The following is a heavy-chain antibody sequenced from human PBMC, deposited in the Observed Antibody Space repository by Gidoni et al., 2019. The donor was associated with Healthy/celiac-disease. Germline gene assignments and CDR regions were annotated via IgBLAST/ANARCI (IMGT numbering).Heavy chain of an antibody. CDR3: ARDGGSTGYYYGMDV. V-gene: IGHV3-30-3*01. J-gene: IGHJ6*02. Sequence: QVQLVESGGGVVQPGRSLRLSCAASGFTFSSYAMHWVRQAPGKGLEWVAVISYDGSNKYYADSVKGRFTISRDNSKNTLYLQMNSLRAEDTAVYYCARDGGSTGYYYGMDVWGQGTTVTVSS. CDR1: GFTFSSYA. D-gene: IGHD2-2*01. CDR2: ISYDGSNK.